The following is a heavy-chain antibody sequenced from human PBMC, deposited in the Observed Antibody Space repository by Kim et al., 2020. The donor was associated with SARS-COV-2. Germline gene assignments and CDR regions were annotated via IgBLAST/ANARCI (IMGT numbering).Heavy chain of an antibody. CDR2: FYHTGNT. Sequence: SETLSLTCAVSGCSFRGYDWRCWGRQTPGRGEGVVGGFYHTGNTYYEASVQSRVTISRDRSKNPLSLKLSSVTGADTAVYYCARAEVSVPFGWDVWG. V-gene: IGHV4-4*02. D-gene: IGHD3-10*01. CDR1: GCSFRGYDW. J-gene: IGHJ6*02. CDR3: ARAEVSVPFGWDV.